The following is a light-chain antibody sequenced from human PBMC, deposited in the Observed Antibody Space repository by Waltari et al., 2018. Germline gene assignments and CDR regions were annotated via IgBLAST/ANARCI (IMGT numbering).Light chain of an antibody. CDR3: QQYETFT. CDR1: QIINNC. V-gene: IGKV1-5*03. CDR2: KES. J-gene: IGKJ5*01. Sequence: DIQMTQSPSTLSAFVGDRVSITCRASQIINNCLDWYQLKPGKAPKLLIYKESTLDIGVPSRFSGTGSGTECTLTITNLQPDDFATYYCQQYETFTFGQGTRLGIK.